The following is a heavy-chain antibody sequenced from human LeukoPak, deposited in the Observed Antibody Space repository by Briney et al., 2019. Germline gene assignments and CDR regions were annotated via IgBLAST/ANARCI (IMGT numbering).Heavy chain of an antibody. CDR1: GGSISSSSYY. CDR3: ARRRVVPAANSIDY. Sequence: SETLSLTCTVSGGSISSSSYYWGWIRQPPGKGLEWIGTIYYSGSTYYNPSLKSRFTISVDTSKNQFSLKLSSVTAADTAVYYCARRRVVPAANSIDYWGQGTLVTVSS. CDR2: IYYSGST. V-gene: IGHV4-39*01. J-gene: IGHJ4*02. D-gene: IGHD2-2*01.